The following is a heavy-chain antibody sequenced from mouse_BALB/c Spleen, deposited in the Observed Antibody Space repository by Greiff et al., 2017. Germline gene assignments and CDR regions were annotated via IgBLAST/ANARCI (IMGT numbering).Heavy chain of an antibody. CDR3: ARGGDGSSPFAY. CDR2: INPSNGRT. D-gene: IGHD1-1*01. Sequence: QVQLQQPGAELVKPGASVKLSCKASGYTFTSYWMHWVKQRPGQGLEWIGEINPSNGRTNYNEKFKSKATLTVDKSSSTAYMQLSSLTSEDSAVYYCARGGDGSSPFAYWGQGTLVTVSA. J-gene: IGHJ3*01. CDR1: GYTFTSYW. V-gene: IGHV1S81*02.